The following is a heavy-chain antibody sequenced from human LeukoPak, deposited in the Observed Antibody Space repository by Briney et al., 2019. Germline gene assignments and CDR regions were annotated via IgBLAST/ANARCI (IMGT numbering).Heavy chain of an antibody. D-gene: IGHD4-23*01. CDR3: ARDGRWGNDHGGFDY. J-gene: IGHJ4*02. V-gene: IGHV1-69*13. CDR2: IIPIFGTA. CDR1: GGTFSSYA. Sequence: SVTVSCKASGGTFSSYAISWVRQAPGQGLEWMGGIIPIFGTANYAQKFQGRVTITADESTSTAYMELSSLRSEDTAVYYCARDGRWGNDHGGFDYWGQGTLVTVSS.